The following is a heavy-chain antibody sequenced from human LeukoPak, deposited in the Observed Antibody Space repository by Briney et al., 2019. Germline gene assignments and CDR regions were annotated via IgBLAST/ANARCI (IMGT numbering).Heavy chain of an antibody. Sequence: GASVKVSCKASGYIFTDYAIHWLRQAPGQRPEWMGWMNAGNGNTKYSQKFQGRITLIRDTSAATAYMELSSLRSEDTAVYYCASSGYSGSYGVDYWGQGTLVTVSS. CDR2: MNAGNGNT. D-gene: IGHD1-26*01. CDR3: ASSGYSGSYGVDY. V-gene: IGHV1-3*01. CDR1: GYIFTDYA. J-gene: IGHJ4*02.